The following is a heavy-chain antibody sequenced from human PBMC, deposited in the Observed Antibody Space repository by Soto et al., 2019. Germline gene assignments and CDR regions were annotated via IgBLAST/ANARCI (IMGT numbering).Heavy chain of an antibody. CDR1: GITFSSYG. CDR3: ARDKDCYDY. D-gene: IGHD2-15*01. Sequence: QVQLVESGGGVVQPGRSLRLSCAASGITFSSYGMHWVRQAPGKGLEWVAVIWYDGSNKYYADSVKGRFTISRDNSKNTLYLQMNSLRAEDTAVYYCARDKDCYDYWGQGTLVTVSS. J-gene: IGHJ4*02. CDR2: IWYDGSNK. V-gene: IGHV3-33*01.